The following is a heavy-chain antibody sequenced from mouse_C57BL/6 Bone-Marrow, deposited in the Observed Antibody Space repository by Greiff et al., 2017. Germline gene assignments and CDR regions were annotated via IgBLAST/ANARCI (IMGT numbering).Heavy chain of an antibody. Sequence: QVQLQQSGPGLVQPSQRLSITCTVSGFSLTSYGVHWVRQPPGKGLEWLGVIWRGGSTDYNAAFISSLSISKDNAKSQVFFKMNSLQAYDTSIYYCAKRGGSYWYFDVWGTGTTVTVSS. CDR2: IWRGGST. J-gene: IGHJ1*03. CDR1: GFSLTSYG. V-gene: IGHV2-4*01. CDR3: AKRGGSYWYFDV.